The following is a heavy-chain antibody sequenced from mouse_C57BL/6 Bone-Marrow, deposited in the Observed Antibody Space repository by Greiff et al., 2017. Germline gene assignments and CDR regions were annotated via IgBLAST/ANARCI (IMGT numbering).Heavy chain of an antibody. CDR3: TRFAY. CDR1: GFNIKDDY. J-gene: IGHJ3*01. CDR2: IDPENGDT. Sequence: EVQLQQSGAELVRPGASVKLSCTASGFNIKDDYMNWVKQRPEQGLEWIGWIDPENGDTEYASKFQGKATITVDTSSNTAYLQISSLTSADTSVYYCTRFAYWGPGTLVTVSA. V-gene: IGHV14-4*01.